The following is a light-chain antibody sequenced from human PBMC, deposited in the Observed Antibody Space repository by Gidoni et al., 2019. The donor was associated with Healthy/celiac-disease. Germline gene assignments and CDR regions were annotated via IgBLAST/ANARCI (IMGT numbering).Light chain of an antibody. CDR1: SSDVGGYNY. CDR3: SSYTSSSTVV. CDR2: EVS. J-gene: IGLJ2*01. V-gene: IGLV2-14*01. Sequence: ALTQPASVSGSPGQSITISCTGTSSDVGGYNYVSWYQQHPGKAPKLMIYEVSNRPSGVSNRFSGSKSGNTAYLTISGLQAEDEADYYCSSYTSSSTVVFGGGTKLTV.